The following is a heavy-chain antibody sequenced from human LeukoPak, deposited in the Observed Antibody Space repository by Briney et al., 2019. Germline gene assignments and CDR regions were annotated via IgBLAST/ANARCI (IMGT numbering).Heavy chain of an antibody. CDR1: GGSLSGYY. CDR2: INHSGST. CDR3: ARGDYDYVWGSYRYSKLIDP. Sequence: SETLSLTCAVYGGSLSGYYWSWIRQPPGKGLEWIGEINHSGSTNYNPSLKSRVTISVDTSKNQFSLKLSSVTAADTAVYYCARGDYDYVWGSYRYSKLIDPWGQGTLVTVSS. D-gene: IGHD3-16*02. V-gene: IGHV4-34*01. J-gene: IGHJ5*02.